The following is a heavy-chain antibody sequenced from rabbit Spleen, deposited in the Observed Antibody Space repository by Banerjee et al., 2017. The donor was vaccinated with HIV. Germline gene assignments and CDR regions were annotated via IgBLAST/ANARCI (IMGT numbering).Heavy chain of an antibody. D-gene: IGHD4-1*01. CDR3: ARDLDGVIGWNFGW. V-gene: IGHV1S40*01. Sequence: QSLEESGGGLVKPGGTLTLTCKASGFSLFIYWMCWVRQAPGKGLDLIGCIYAGDGSIDYTNWVNGRFTISKTSSTTVTLQMTSLTAADTATYFCARDLDGVIGWNFGWWGQGTLVTVS. J-gene: IGHJ3*01. CDR1: GFSLFIYW. CDR2: IYAGDGSI.